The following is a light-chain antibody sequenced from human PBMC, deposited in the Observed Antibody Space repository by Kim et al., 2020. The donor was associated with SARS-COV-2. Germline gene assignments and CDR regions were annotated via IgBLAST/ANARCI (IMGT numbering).Light chain of an antibody. V-gene: IGKV1-5*03. CDR2: KAS. Sequence: SASVGDRVTITCRASQSISSWVAWYQQKPGKAPKLLISKASSLESGVPSRFSGSGSGTEFTLTISSLQPDDFATYYCQQYNSYPYSFGQGTKLEI. CDR3: QQYNSYPYS. CDR1: QSISSW. J-gene: IGKJ2*03.